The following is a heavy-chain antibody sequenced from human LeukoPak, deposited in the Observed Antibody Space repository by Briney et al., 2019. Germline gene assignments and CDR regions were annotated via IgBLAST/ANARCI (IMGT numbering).Heavy chain of an antibody. CDR1: GFTFSNYW. Sequence: PGGSLRLSCAASGFTFSNYWMHWVRQAPGKGLVWVSSISSSSSYIYYADPVKGRFTISRDNAKNSLYLQMNSLRAEDTAVYYCARVWDIVVVPAAPRSHAFDIWGQGTMVTVSS. D-gene: IGHD2-2*01. CDR3: ARVWDIVVVPAAPRSHAFDI. CDR2: ISSSSSYI. V-gene: IGHV3-21*01. J-gene: IGHJ3*02.